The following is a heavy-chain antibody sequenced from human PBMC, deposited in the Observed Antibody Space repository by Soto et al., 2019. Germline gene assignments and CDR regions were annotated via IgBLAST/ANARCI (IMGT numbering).Heavy chain of an antibody. Sequence: LSLTCAVSGGSISSGGYSWSWIRQPPGKGLEWIGYIYHSGSTYYNPSLKSRVTISVDRSKNQFSLKLSSVTAADTAVYYCARSSSSGYYFDYWGQGTLVTVSS. CDR2: IYHSGST. J-gene: IGHJ4*02. V-gene: IGHV4-30-2*01. D-gene: IGHD6-6*01. CDR3: ARSSSSGYYFDY. CDR1: GGSISSGGYS.